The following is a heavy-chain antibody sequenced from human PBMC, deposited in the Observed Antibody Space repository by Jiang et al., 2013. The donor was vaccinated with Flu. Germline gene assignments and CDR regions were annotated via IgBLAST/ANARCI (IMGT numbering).Heavy chain of an antibody. J-gene: IGHJ4*02. Sequence: GSGLVKPSETLSLTCTVSGGPISSSSYYWGWIRQPPGKGLEWIGSIYYSGTTYYNPSLESRVTISVDTSKNQFSLKMTSVTATDTAEYYCARLVYSNSDPRDHWGQGTLVTVSS. CDR2: IYYSGTT. CDR3: ARLVYSNSDPRDH. D-gene: IGHD6-13*01. V-gene: IGHV4-39*01. CDR1: GGPISSSSYY.